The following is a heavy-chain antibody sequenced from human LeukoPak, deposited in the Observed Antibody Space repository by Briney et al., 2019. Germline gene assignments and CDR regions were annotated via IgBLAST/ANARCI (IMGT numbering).Heavy chain of an antibody. CDR3: ARVPDYYDSSGYVGNAFDI. J-gene: IGHJ3*02. Sequence: SETLSLTCTVSGYSISSGYYWGWIRQPPGKGLEWIGSIYHSGSTYYNPSLKSRVTISVDTSKNQFSLRLTSVTAADTAVYYCARVPDYYDSSGYVGNAFDIWGQGTMVTVSS. D-gene: IGHD3-22*01. V-gene: IGHV4-38-2*02. CDR1: GYSISSGYY. CDR2: IYHSGST.